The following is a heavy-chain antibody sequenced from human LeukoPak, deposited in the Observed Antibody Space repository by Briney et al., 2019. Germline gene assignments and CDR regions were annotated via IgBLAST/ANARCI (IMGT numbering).Heavy chain of an antibody. J-gene: IGHJ3*02. V-gene: IGHV4-59*11. CDR2: IYYSGST. D-gene: IGHD4-17*01. CDR1: GGSISSHY. Sequence: SETLSLTCTVSGGSISSHYWSWLRQPPGKGLEWIGYIYYSGSTNYNPSLKSRVTISVDTSKNQFSLKLSSVTAADTAVYYCARWDMTTDAFDIWGQGTMVTVSS. CDR3: ARWDMTTDAFDI.